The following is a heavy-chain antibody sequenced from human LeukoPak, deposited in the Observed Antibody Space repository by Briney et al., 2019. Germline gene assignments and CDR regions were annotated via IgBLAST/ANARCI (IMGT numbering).Heavy chain of an antibody. Sequence: GGSLSLSCEASGFTFSTYGMHWVRQAPGKGLEWITLISYDGSNKYYADSVKGRFTISRDNSKNTLYLQMNSLRAEDTAVYYCARYFDSGRGYYGLDVWGQGTTVTVFS. CDR1: GFTFSTYG. CDR2: ISYDGSNK. J-gene: IGHJ6*02. CDR3: ARYFDSGRGYYGLDV. D-gene: IGHD3-10*01. V-gene: IGHV3-30*03.